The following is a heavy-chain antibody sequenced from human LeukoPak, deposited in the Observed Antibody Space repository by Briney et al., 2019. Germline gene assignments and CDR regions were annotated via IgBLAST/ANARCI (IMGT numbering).Heavy chain of an antibody. CDR3: AKDAASIAVAGTDFDY. D-gene: IGHD6-19*01. V-gene: IGHV3-30*18. CDR2: ISYDGSNK. CDR1: GFTFSSYG. J-gene: IGHJ4*02. Sequence: GGSLRLSCAASGFTFSSYGMHWVRQAPGKGLEWVAVISYDGSNKYYADSVKGRFTISRDNSKNTLYLQMNSLRAEDTAVYYCAKDAASIAVAGTDFDYWGQGTLVTVSS.